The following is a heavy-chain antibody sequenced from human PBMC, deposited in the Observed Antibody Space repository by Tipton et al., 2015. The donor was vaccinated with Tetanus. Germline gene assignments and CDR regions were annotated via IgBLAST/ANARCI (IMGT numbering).Heavy chain of an antibody. Sequence: GLVKPSKTLSLTCSVSGGSFSGYLWSWVRQPSGKGLEWIGEINHSGTTNYNPSLKSRVTISVDTSKNQFSLKLSSVTAADTAIYYCAREVPAAGHFDSWGQGTLVTVSS. CDR1: GGSFSGYL. D-gene: IGHD2-2*01. V-gene: IGHV4-34*01. CDR3: AREVPAAGHFDS. CDR2: INHSGTT. J-gene: IGHJ4*02.